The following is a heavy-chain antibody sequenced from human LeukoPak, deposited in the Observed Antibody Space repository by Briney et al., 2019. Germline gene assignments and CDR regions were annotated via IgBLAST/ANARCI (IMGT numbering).Heavy chain of an antibody. CDR2: IYYSGST. V-gene: IGHV4-59*01. Sequence: PSETLSLTCTVSGGSISSYYWSWIRQPPGKGLEWIGYIYYSGSTNYNPSLKSRVTISVDTSKNQFSLKLSSVTAADTAVYYCAVAGQTMDSSSWYYFDYWGQGTLVTVSS. CDR3: AVAGQTMDSSSWYYFDY. D-gene: IGHD6-13*01. J-gene: IGHJ4*02. CDR1: GGSISSYY.